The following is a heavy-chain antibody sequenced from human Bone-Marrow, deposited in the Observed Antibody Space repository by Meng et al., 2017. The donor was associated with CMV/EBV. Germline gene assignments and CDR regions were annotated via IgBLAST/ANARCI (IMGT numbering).Heavy chain of an antibody. V-gene: IGHV1-24*01. D-gene: IGHD3-22*01. J-gene: IGHJ3*02. CDR1: GYTLTELS. Sequence: ASVKVSCKVSGYTLTELSMHWVRQAPGKGLEWMGGFDPEDGETIYAQKFQGRVTMTEDTSTDTAYMELSSLRSEDTAVYYCARVGYYDSSGYYPDAFDIWGQGTMVTVSS. CDR3: ARVGYYDSSGYYPDAFDI. CDR2: FDPEDGET.